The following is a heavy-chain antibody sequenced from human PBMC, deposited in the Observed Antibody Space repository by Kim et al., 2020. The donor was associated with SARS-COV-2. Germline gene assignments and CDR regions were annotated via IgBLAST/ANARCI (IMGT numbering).Heavy chain of an antibody. V-gene: IGHV4-34*01. D-gene: IGHD3-3*01. CDR1: GGSFSGYY. Sequence: SETLSLTCAVYGGSFSGYYWTWIRQPPGKGLEWTGDVDHSGSANYHPSLKSRVTISADTSNNQFSLKMNSVTAADTAIYYCARYDFWSRGTLVTVSS. J-gene: IGHJ4*02. CDR2: VDHSGSA. CDR3: ARYDF.